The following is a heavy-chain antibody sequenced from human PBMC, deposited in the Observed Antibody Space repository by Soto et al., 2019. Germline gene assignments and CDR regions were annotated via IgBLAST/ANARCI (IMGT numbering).Heavy chain of an antibody. CDR3: ARDENYVIGY. CDR2: ISGYSGDT. J-gene: IGHJ4*02. CDR1: GYSFTSYC. Sequence: ASVKVTCKTSGYSFTSYCVTWVRQAPGEWPEWMGWISGYSGDTQYAQNFQGRVTMTTDTSTRTVYMEMRSLRSDDTAVYYCARDENYVIGYWGQGTPVTVAS. V-gene: IGHV1-18*01. D-gene: IGHD1-7*01.